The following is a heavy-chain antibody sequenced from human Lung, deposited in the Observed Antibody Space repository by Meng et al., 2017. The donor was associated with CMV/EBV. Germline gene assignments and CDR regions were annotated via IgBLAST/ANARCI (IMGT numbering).Heavy chain of an antibody. Sequence: SETXSLXCSVSAGSISSYGSFWGWIRQPPGKGLEWIGMIYYSGGTHYNPSLKSRVIVSVDTSKKNFSLKLSSVTASDTAVYYCVRYYDRSGHHYFDYWVQGSXVTVAS. CDR1: AGSISSYGSF. D-gene: IGHD3-22*01. V-gene: IGHV4-39*02. J-gene: IGHJ4*02. CDR3: VRYYDRSGHHYFDY. CDR2: IYYSGGT.